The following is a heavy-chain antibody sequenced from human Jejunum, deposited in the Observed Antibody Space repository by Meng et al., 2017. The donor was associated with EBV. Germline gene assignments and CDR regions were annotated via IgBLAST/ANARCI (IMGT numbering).Heavy chain of an antibody. CDR2: INGDGSST. V-gene: IGHV3-74*01. Sequence: EVQLVESGGGLVQPGXSLRLACAASGFSFSSSWMHWVRQAPGKGLEWVSRINGDGSSTSYADSVKGRFTISRDNPKNTLYLQMNSLRVEDTAIYYCGRVYITSCCWFDPWGQGTLVTVSS. CDR3: GRVYITSCCWFDP. CDR1: GFSFSSSW. J-gene: IGHJ5*02. D-gene: IGHD6-13*01.